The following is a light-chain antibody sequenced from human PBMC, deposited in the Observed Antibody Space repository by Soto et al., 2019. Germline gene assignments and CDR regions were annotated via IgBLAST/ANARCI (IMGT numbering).Light chain of an antibody. V-gene: IGKV3-15*01. CDR3: RGSIHWSLT. CDR1: QSVSSN. Sequence: AQPPVAKAVSPGGRANLSCKASQSVSSNLAWYQQKPGQAPSLLIYGAFTRATGIPARFSGTGSGTEFTLTISIPQSEDFPLSYCRGSIHWSLTFGPGTKVDIK. CDR2: GAF. J-gene: IGKJ1*01.